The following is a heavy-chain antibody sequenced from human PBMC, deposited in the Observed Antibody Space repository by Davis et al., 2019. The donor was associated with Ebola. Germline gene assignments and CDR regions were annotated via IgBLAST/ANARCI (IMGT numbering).Heavy chain of an antibody. CDR2: IKEDGGEK. CDR1: GFNFRNYG. CDR3: ARTLSAAFRWRVNYYYGMDV. J-gene: IGHJ6*02. V-gene: IGHV3-7*03. D-gene: IGHD2-2*01. Sequence: PGGSLRLSCEVSGFNFRNYGMHWVRQAPGKGLEWVANIKEDGGEKYYVDSVEGRFTISRDNVKNSLYLQMNFLRADDTAVYYCARTLSAAFRWRVNYYYGMDVWGQGTTVTVSS.